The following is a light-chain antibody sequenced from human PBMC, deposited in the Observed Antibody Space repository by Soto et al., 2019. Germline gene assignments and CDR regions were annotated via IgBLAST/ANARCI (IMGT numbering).Light chain of an antibody. CDR2: AAS. J-gene: IGKJ4*01. V-gene: IGKV1-27*01. CDR3: EKYNTAPLT. Sequence: DIPMTQSPSSLSASVGDRVTITCRASQGIGNYLAWFQQKPGKVPKLLIYAASTLQSGVPSRFSGSGSGTDFTLTITSLQPEDVATYYCEKYNTAPLTFGGGTKVEI. CDR1: QGIGNY.